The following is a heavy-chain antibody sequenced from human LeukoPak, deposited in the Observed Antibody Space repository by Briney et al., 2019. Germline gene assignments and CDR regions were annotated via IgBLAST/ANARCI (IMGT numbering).Heavy chain of an antibody. D-gene: IGHD3-3*01. CDR3: MRGLIIITPRFDY. J-gene: IGHJ4*02. CDR2: FNPISGGT. V-gene: IGHV1-2*02. Sequence: GASVKVSCKTSGYTFTAYYIHWGRQAPGPGLEWMGGFNPISGGTYYAQKFQGRVSMTRDTSIRSVYMELSGLKSDDTAVYYCMRGLIIITPRFDYWGQGTLVAVSS. CDR1: GYTFTAYY.